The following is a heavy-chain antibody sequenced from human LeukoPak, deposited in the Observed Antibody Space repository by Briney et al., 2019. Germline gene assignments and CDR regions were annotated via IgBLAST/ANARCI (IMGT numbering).Heavy chain of an antibody. Sequence: SETLSLTCTVSGGSISSGDRYWSWIRQSPGKGLEWIGYIYSTGNTYYNPSLKSRVIISVDTSKNQYSPELNSVTAADTAVYYCARDSYSYGYGGFDYWGQGILVTVSS. CDR1: GGSISSGDRY. J-gene: IGHJ4*02. CDR2: IYSTGNT. V-gene: IGHV4-30-4*01. CDR3: ARDSYSYGYGGFDY. D-gene: IGHD5-18*01.